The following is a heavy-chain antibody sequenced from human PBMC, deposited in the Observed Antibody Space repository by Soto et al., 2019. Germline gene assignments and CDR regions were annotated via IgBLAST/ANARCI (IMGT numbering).Heavy chain of an antibody. Sequence: SETLSLTCAVSGGSISSGGYSWSWIRQPPGKGLEWIGYIYHSGSTYYNPSLKSRVTISVDRSKNQFSLKLSSVTAADTAVYYCAREFSYCSGGSCYNWFDPWGQGTLVTVSS. D-gene: IGHD2-15*01. CDR1: GGSISSGGYS. V-gene: IGHV4-30-2*01. CDR2: IYHSGST. J-gene: IGHJ5*02. CDR3: AREFSYCSGGSCYNWFDP.